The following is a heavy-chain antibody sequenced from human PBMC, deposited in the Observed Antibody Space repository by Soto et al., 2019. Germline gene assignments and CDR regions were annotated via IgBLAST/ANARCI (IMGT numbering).Heavy chain of an antibody. J-gene: IGHJ4*02. CDR2: ISGSGGST. V-gene: IGHV3-23*01. CDR3: AKVPGPTYFDY. Sequence: PGGALRLSCAASGFTFSDYYMSWIRQAPGKGLEWVSAISGSGGSTYYADSVKGRFTISRDNSKNTLYLQMNSLRAEDTAVYYCAKVPGPTYFDYWGQGTLVTVSS. CDR1: GFTFSDYY.